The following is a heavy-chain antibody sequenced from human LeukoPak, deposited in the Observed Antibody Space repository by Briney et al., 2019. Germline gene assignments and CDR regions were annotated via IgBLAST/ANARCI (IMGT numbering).Heavy chain of an antibody. J-gene: IGHJ6*02. CDR3: AKVLPDFLTYYYYGMDV. Sequence: PGGSLRLSCIASGFTFGSSGMHWVRQAPGKGLEWVAIISYDGSEKYYADSVKGRFTIARDNSKNTLYLQMTSLRAEDTAVYFCAKVLPDFLTYYYYGMDVWGQGTTVTVSS. CDR2: ISYDGSEK. CDR1: GFTFGSSG. D-gene: IGHD2-21*02. V-gene: IGHV3-30*18.